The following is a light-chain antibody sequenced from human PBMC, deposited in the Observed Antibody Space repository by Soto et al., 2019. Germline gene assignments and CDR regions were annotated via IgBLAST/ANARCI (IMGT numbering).Light chain of an antibody. Sequence: QAVVTQPPSVSGAPGQRVTISCTGSSSNIGAGYDVHWYQQLPGTAPKLLIYGNSNRPSGVPDRFSGSKSGTSASLAITGLQAEDEADHYCQSYDSSLSAVVFGGGTQLTVL. CDR2: GNS. CDR3: QSYDSSLSAVV. V-gene: IGLV1-40*01. J-gene: IGLJ2*01. CDR1: SSNIGAGYD.